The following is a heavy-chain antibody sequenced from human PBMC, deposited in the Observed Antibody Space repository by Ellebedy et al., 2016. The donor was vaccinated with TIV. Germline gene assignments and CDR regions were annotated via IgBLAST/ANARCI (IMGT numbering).Heavy chain of an antibody. CDR1: GGSISSYY. CDR3: ARQGYSGYDQKEDFDY. V-gene: IGHV4-59*04. Sequence: SETLSLXXTVSGGSISSYYWSWIRQPPGKGLEWIGYIYYSGSTYYNPSLKSRVTISVDTSKNQFSLKLSSVTAADTAVYYCARQGYSGYDQKEDFDYWGQGTLVTVSS. J-gene: IGHJ4*02. D-gene: IGHD5-12*01. CDR2: IYYSGST.